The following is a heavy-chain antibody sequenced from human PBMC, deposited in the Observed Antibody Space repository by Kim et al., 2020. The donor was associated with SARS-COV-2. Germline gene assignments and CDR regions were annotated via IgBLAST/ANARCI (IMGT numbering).Heavy chain of an antibody. Sequence: GGSLRLSCAASGFTFSNYAMHWVRQPPGKGLEWVAVISYDGSKNYYADSVKGRFAISRDNSKNTLYLQMNSLRAEDTAVYYCARDSTTVRGPVDYWGQGTLVTVSS. CDR2: ISYDGSKN. CDR1: GFTFSNYA. V-gene: IGHV3-30*09. J-gene: IGHJ4*02. D-gene: IGHD3-10*01. CDR3: ARDSTTVRGPVDY.